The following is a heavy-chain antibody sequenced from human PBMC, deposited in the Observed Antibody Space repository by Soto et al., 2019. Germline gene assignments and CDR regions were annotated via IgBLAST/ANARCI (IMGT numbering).Heavy chain of an antibody. Sequence: GGSLRLSCAASGFTLISYWMSWARQAPGKGLEWVGNIKEDGSESYYVDSVKGRFTISRGNAKNSLYLQMNSLRDEDTAVYYCVRDGGRDGYNTFWGQGTMVTV. CDR2: IKEDGSES. V-gene: IGHV3-7*04. J-gene: IGHJ3*01. CDR1: GFTLISYW. CDR3: VRDGGRDGYNTF. D-gene: IGHD5-12*01.